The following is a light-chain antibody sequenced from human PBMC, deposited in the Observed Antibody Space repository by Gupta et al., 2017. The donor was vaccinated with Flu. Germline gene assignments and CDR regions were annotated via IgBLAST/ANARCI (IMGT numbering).Light chain of an antibody. V-gene: IGLV2-14*01. Sequence: QSALTQRASVSGSPGQSIPISRTGTSSDVGFDNYISWYQQHPGNAPKLLIYEVNNRPSGVSNRFSGSKSDNTASLAISGLQAEDEADYYCSSYTETNARVFGGGTKVTVL. CDR1: SSDVGFDNY. CDR2: EVN. CDR3: SSYTETNARV. J-gene: IGLJ3*02.